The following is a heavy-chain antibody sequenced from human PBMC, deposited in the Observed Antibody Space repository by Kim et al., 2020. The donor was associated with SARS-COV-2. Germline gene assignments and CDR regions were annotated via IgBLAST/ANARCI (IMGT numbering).Heavy chain of an antibody. J-gene: IGHJ6*02. CDR3: ARGPGRKYGRTGLAMDV. Sequence: SVKGRFTIPRDNAKNSLFLQMNSLRAEDTAVYYCARGPGRKYGRTGLAMDVWGRGAAVTVSS. D-gene: IGHD2-2*01. V-gene: IGHV3-11*04.